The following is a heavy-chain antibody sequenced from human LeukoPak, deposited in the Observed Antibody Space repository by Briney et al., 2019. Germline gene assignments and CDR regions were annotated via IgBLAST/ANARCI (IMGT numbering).Heavy chain of an antibody. CDR3: ARLTYYDFWSGYNYAFDI. J-gene: IGHJ3*02. D-gene: IGHD3-3*01. Sequence: ASVKVSCKASGYTFTGYYMHWVRQAPGQGLEWMGWINPSSGGTNYAQKFQGRVTMTRDTSISTAYMELSRLRSDDTAVYYCARLTYYDFWSGYNYAFDIWGQGSMVTVSS. CDR2: INPSSGGT. V-gene: IGHV1-2*02. CDR1: GYTFTGYY.